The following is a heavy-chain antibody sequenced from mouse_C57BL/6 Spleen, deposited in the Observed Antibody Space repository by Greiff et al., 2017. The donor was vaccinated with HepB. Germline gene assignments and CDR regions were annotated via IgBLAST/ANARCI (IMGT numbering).Heavy chain of an antibody. D-gene: IGHD2-14*01. CDR1: GFTFSSYA. J-gene: IGHJ3*01. Sequence: EVKLMESGGGLVKPGGSLKLSCAASGFTFSSYAMSWVRQTPEKRLEWVATISDGGSYTYYPDNVKGRFTISRDNAKNNLYLQMSHLKSEDTAMYYCAMDRVWGFAYWGQGTLVTVSA. CDR3: AMDRVWGFAY. CDR2: ISDGGSYT. V-gene: IGHV5-4*03.